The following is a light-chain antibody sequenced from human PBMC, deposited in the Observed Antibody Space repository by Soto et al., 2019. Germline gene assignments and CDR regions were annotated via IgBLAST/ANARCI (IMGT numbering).Light chain of an antibody. J-gene: IGKJ5*01. CDR3: GHGASLRRD. CDR2: WAS. CDR1: LYSSNNKSH. Sequence: LYSSNNKSHLAWYQQKPGQPPKLLIRWASTRASGVPDRFSCSRAGTDIRLRSGVLEAHYVALSYCGHGASLRRDLGQGTRLDIK. V-gene: IGKV4-1*01.